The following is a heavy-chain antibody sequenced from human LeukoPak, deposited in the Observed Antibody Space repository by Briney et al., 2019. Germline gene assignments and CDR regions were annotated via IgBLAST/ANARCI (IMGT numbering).Heavy chain of an antibody. Sequence: ASVKVSCKASGYTFTKYCIHWVRQAPGQGLEWMGIIKPSGGSTSYAQRFQGRVTVTCDTSTNTVYMELSSLRSEATAVYYCAREEEGGTFDYWGQGTLVTVSS. CDR1: GYTFTKYC. V-gene: IGHV1-46*01. CDR2: IKPSGGST. D-gene: IGHD3-16*01. CDR3: AREEEGGTFDY. J-gene: IGHJ4*02.